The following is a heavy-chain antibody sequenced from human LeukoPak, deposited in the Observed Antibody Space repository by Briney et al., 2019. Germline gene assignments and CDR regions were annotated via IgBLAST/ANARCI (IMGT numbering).Heavy chain of an antibody. J-gene: IGHJ3*02. CDR1: GGSFSGYY. Sequence: SETLSLTCAVYGGSFSGYYWSWIRQPPGKGLEWIGEINHSGSTNYNPSLKSRVTISVDTSKNQFSLKLSSVTAADTAVYYCARRPADAFDIWGQGTMVTVSS. V-gene: IGHV4-34*01. CDR2: INHSGST. CDR3: ARRPADAFDI.